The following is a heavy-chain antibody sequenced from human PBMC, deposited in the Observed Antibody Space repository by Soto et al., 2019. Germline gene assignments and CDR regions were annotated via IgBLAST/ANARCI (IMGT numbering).Heavy chain of an antibody. CDR1: GFNFRSYA. V-gene: IGHV3-30-3*01. CDR3: AREHYYDSSGPLRY. CDR2: ISYDGSKK. D-gene: IGHD3-22*01. Sequence: GALRLSCAASGFNFRSYAMHWVRQPPGKGLEWVAVISYDGSKKYYADSVKGRFTISRDNSKNTLYLQMNSLRADDTAVFYCAREHYYDSSGPLRYWGQGTLVTVSS. J-gene: IGHJ4*02.